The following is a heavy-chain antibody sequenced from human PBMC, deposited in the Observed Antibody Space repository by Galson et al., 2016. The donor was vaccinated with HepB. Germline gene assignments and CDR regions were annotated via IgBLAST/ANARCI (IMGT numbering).Heavy chain of an antibody. V-gene: IGHV4-61*01. CDR1: GGSVSSGPYY. D-gene: IGHD4-11*01. Sequence: TLSLTCTVSGGSVSSGPYYRSWIRQPPGKGLEWVGFMYYSGSTNYNPSLKSRVTVSIDTSKNQFSVKLSSVTAADTAVYYCARGTRPYSNYPPALDYWGQGTLVTVSS. CDR3: ARGTRPYSNYPPALDY. CDR2: MYYSGST. J-gene: IGHJ4*02.